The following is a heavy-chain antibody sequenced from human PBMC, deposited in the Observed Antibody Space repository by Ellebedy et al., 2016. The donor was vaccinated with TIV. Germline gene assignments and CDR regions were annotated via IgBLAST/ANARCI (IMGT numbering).Heavy chain of an antibody. D-gene: IGHD3-22*01. V-gene: IGHV1-46*01. Sequence: ASVKVSXXASGYTFSSYYMHWVRQAPGQGLEWMGIINPSGGSTSYAQKFQSRVTMTRDTSTSTVYMELSSLRSEDTAVYYCARGAAPVARYYYDSSGHQDGTAWEEWGQGTLVTVSS. CDR3: ARGAAPVARYYYDSSGHQDGTAWEE. CDR2: INPSGGST. J-gene: IGHJ4*02. CDR1: GYTFSSYY.